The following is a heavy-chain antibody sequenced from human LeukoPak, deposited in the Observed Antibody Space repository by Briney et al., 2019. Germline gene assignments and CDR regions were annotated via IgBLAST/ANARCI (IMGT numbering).Heavy chain of an antibody. CDR1: GGSSNNYY. J-gene: IGHJ4*02. CDR2: IYTSGST. D-gene: IGHD3-22*01. CDR3: ARESGYYYDTSGYTFDY. Sequence: VKPSETLSLTCTVSGGSSNNYYWSWIRQSAGKGLEWIGRIYTSGSTNYNPSLKSRVSMSVDTSKNQFSLRLRSVTAADTAVYYCARESGYYYDTSGYTFDYWGQGILVTVSS. V-gene: IGHV4-4*07.